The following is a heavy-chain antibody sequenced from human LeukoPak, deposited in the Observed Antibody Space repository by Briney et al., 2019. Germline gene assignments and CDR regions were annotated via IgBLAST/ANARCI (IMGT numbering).Heavy chain of an antibody. CDR2: ISGSGGSS. CDR3: ASGRGYYEY. CDR1: GLTFATSA. D-gene: IGHD2-15*01. J-gene: IGHJ4*02. Sequence: GGSLRLSCAATGLTFATSAMTWVRQAPGKGLEWVSSISGSGGSSYHADSVKGRFTISRDNSKNTVYLHMNSLRADDTAIYYCASGRGYYEYWGQGTLVTVSS. V-gene: IGHV3-23*01.